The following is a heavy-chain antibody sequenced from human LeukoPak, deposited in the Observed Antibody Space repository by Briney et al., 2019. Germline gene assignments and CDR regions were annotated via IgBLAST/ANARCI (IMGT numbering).Heavy chain of an antibody. CDR3: ARGKAARPRVYYGMDV. Sequence: SETLSLTCTVSGVSISNYYWTWIRQPPGKGLEWIGYIYYSGSTNYNPSLKSRVTISVDTSKNQFSLKLSSVTAADTAVYYCARGKAARPRVYYGMDVWGQGTTVTVSS. V-gene: IGHV4-59*01. CDR2: IYYSGST. J-gene: IGHJ6*02. CDR1: GVSISNYY. D-gene: IGHD6-6*01.